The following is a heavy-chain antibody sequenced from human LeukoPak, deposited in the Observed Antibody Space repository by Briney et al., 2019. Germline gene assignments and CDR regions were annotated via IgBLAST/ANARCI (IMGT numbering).Heavy chain of an antibody. CDR1: GFTFSSYA. J-gene: IGHJ4*02. V-gene: IGHV3-23*01. CDR3: AKLTTYNYDSNSLFDY. CDR2: ISGSGGST. Sequence: GGSLRLSCAASGFTFSSYAMSWVRQAPGKGLEWVSAISGSGGSTYYADSVKGRFTISRDNSKNTLYLQMNSLRAEDTAVYYCAKLTTYNYDSNSLFDYWGQGALVTVSS. D-gene: IGHD3-22*01.